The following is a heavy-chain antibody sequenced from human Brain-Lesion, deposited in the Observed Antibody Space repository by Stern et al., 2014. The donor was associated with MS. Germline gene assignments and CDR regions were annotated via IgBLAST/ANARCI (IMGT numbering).Heavy chain of an antibody. CDR3: ARHDSVPRPSQLYSARDRGPGYFDY. CDR2: IYYSGFT. Sequence: QVQLGQSGPGLVKPSETLSLTCTVSGGSISSSTYYWAWIRQPPGKGLEWIGNIYYSGFTYYTPPLKSRVTISVEMFKNQFSLNMSSVTAAHTAIYYCARHDSVPRPSQLYSARDRGPGYFDYWGQGTLVTVSS. V-gene: IGHV4-39*01. D-gene: IGHD1-26*01. CDR1: GGSISSSTYY. J-gene: IGHJ4*02.